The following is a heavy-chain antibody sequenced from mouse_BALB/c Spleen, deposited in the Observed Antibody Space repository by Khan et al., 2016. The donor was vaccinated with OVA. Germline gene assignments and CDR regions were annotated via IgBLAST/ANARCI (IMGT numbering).Heavy chain of an antibody. V-gene: IGHV1S137*01. CDR1: GYTFTDYA. J-gene: IGHJ2*01. CDR2: ISTYSGNT. D-gene: IGHD2-3*01. CDR3: ARPTYDGYYDF. Sequence: QVQLQQSGPELVRPGVSVKISCKGSGYTFTDYAMYWVKQSHAKSLEWIGLISTYSGNTNYNQKFRGKATMTVDKSSSTAYMELARLTSEDSAIXYCARPTYDGYYDFWGQGTTLTVSS.